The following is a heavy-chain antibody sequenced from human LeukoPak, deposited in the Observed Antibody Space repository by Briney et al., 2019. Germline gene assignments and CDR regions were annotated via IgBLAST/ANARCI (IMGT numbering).Heavy chain of an antibody. V-gene: IGHV3-33*06. D-gene: IGHD3-22*01. CDR2: IWYDGSNK. CDR3: AKDSTGDDSSGSYFGY. J-gene: IGHJ4*02. CDR1: GFTFSSYG. Sequence: GGSLRLSCAASGFTFSSYGMHWVRQAPGKGLEWVAVIWYDGSNKYYADSVKGRFTISRDNSKNTLYLQMNSLRAEDTAVYYCAKDSTGDDSSGSYFGYWGQGTLVTVSS.